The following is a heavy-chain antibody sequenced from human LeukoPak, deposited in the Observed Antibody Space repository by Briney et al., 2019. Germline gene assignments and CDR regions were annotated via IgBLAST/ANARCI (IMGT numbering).Heavy chain of an antibody. CDR3: AREGTSGTHLNWFDP. CDR1: GGSISSYY. Sequence: PSETLSLTCTVSGGSISSYYWRWIRQPPGKGPEWIGHIYGSGSTNYNPSLKSRVTLSVDTSKNQFSLKLSSVTAADTAVYYCAREGTSGTHLNWFDPWGQGTLVTVSS. V-gene: IGHV4-59*01. CDR2: IYGSGST. D-gene: IGHD1-1*01. J-gene: IGHJ5*02.